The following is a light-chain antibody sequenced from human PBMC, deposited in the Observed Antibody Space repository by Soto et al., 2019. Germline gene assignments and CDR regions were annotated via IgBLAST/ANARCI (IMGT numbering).Light chain of an antibody. V-gene: IGKV1-33*01. J-gene: IGKJ4*01. CDR3: QQYDNLPLT. CDR2: DAS. CDR1: QSISSW. Sequence: DITLTQSPYTLSASVGDRVTITCRASQSISSWLAWYQQKPGKAPKLLIYDASNLETGVPSRFSGSGSGTDFTFTISSLQPEDIATYYCQQYDNLPLTFGGGTKVDI.